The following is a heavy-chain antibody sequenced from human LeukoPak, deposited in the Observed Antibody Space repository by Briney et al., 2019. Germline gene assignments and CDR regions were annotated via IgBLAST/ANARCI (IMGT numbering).Heavy chain of an antibody. Sequence: PGGSLRLSCAASGFTFSSYSMNWVRQAPGKGLEWVSSISSSSSYIYYADSVMGRFTISRDNAKNSLYLQMNSLRAEDTAVYYCASYSAAGILDYWGQGTLVTVSS. D-gene: IGHD6-13*01. V-gene: IGHV3-21*01. CDR3: ASYSAAGILDY. J-gene: IGHJ4*02. CDR2: ISSSSSYI. CDR1: GFTFSSYS.